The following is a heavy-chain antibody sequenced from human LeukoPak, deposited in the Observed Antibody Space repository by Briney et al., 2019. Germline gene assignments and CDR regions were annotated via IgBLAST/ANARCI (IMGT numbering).Heavy chain of an antibody. Sequence: GGSLRLSCAASGFTFSSYAMSWVRQAPGKGLEWVSAISGSGGSTYYADSVKGRFTISRDNSKNTLYLQMNSLRAEDTAVYYCAKDQGNDFWSGYHPFTTADGAFDIWGQGTMVTVSS. V-gene: IGHV3-23*01. J-gene: IGHJ3*02. CDR1: GFTFSSYA. D-gene: IGHD3-3*01. CDR2: ISGSGGST. CDR3: AKDQGNDFWSGYHPFTTADGAFDI.